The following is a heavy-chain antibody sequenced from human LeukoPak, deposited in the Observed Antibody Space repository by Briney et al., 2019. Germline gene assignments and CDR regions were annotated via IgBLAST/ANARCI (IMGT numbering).Heavy chain of an antibody. J-gene: IGHJ4*02. V-gene: IGHV1-3*01. CDR3: ARGPPRSGSYLSY. CDR2: INAGNGNT. CDR1: GYTFTSYA. D-gene: IGHD3-10*01. Sequence: ASVKVSCKASGYTFTSYAMHWVRQAPGQRLEWMGWINAGNGNTKYSQKFQGRVTITRDTSASTAYMELRSLRSDDTAVYYCARGPPRSGSYLSYWGQGTLVTVSS.